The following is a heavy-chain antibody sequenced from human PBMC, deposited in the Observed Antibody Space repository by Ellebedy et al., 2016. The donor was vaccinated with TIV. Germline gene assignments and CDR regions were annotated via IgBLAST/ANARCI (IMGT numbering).Heavy chain of an antibody. J-gene: IGHJ3*02. V-gene: IGHV4-39*07. Sequence: SETLSLXXTVSGGSISSSSYYWGWIRQPPGKGLEWIGSIYYSGSTYYNPSLKSRVTISVDTSKNQFSLKLSSVTAADTAVYYCARYYYDSSGYYCAFDIWGQGTMVTVSS. D-gene: IGHD3-22*01. CDR2: IYYSGST. CDR3: ARYYYDSSGYYCAFDI. CDR1: GGSISSSSYY.